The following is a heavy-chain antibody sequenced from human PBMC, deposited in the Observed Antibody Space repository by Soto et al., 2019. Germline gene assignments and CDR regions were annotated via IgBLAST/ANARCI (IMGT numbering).Heavy chain of an antibody. CDR3: ASDRGSWPSPTYGMDV. V-gene: IGHV1-69*12. CDR2: IIPIFGTA. D-gene: IGHD6-13*01. Sequence: QVQLVQSGAEVKKPGSSVKVSCKASGGTFSSYAISWVRQAPGQGLEWMGGIIPIFGTANYAQEFQGRVTITADASTSTAYMELRSLRSEDTAVSYCASDRGSWPSPTYGMDVWGQGTTVTVSS. J-gene: IGHJ6*02. CDR1: GGTFSSYA.